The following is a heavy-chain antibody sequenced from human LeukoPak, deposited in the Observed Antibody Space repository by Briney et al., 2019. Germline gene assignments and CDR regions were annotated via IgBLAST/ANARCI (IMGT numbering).Heavy chain of an antibody. Sequence: GGSLRLSCAASGFTFNNYEMNWVRQAPGKGLEWVSYIPSSGGTIYYADSVKGRFTMSRDNAKNSVYLQMNSLRAEDTAFYYCARDDYGATFDAFDIWGQGTMVTVSS. V-gene: IGHV3-48*03. D-gene: IGHD4-17*01. CDR2: IPSSGGTI. J-gene: IGHJ3*02. CDR1: GFTFNNYE. CDR3: ARDDYGATFDAFDI.